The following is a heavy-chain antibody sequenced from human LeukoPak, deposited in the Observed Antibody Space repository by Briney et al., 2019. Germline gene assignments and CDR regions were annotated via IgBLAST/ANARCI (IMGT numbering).Heavy chain of an antibody. V-gene: IGHV3-23*01. CDR3: AKDLRPDGVDNFDH. D-gene: IGHD2-8*01. CDR2: ILASGSPT. CDR1: GFNFNSYT. J-gene: IGHJ4*02. Sequence: GGSLRLSCAASGFNFNSYTMNWVRQAPGKGLQWVANILASGSPTYYADSVKGRFIISRDNSRNTVYLQMNSLRVEDTAIYYCAKDLRPDGVDNFDHWGQGILVTVSS.